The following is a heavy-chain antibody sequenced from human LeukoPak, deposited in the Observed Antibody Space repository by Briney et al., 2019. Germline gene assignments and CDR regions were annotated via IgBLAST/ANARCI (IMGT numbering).Heavy chain of an antibody. V-gene: IGHV3-53*01. J-gene: IGHJ5*02. CDR2: IYSGGST. D-gene: IGHD6-13*01. Sequence: GGSLRLSCAASGFTVSSNDMSWVRQAPGKGLECISVIYSGGSTDYADSVKGRLTISRDNSKNTLYLQMNSLRAEDTAVYYCARDYSSSLPTNWFDPWGQGTLVTVSS. CDR3: ARDYSSSLPTNWFDP. CDR1: GFTVSSND.